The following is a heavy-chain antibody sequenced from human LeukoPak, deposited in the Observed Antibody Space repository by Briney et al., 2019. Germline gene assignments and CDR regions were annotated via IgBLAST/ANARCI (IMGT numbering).Heavy chain of an antibody. CDR3: ARNRYPGDSSGYPGYYFDY. J-gene: IGHJ4*02. Sequence: PGGSLRLSCAASGFTFSSYAMHWVRQAPGKGLEWVAVISYDGSNKYYADSVKGRFTISRDNSKNTLYLQMNSLRAEDTAVYYCARNRYPGDSSGYPGYYFDYWGQGTLITVSS. CDR2: ISYDGSNK. D-gene: IGHD3-22*01. V-gene: IGHV3-30-3*01. CDR1: GFTFSSYA.